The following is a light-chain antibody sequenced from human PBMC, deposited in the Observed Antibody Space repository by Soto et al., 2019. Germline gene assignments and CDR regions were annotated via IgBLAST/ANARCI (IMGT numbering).Light chain of an antibody. V-gene: IGKV3-11*01. Sequence: DIVLTQSPATLSLSPGERATLSYRASQSVTNSLACYQQKPGQAPRLLVYDASNRATGITTRFSGSGSGTDYSHTISNLEPEDFAVYHCQQHISWPLTFGGGTKVDIK. J-gene: IGKJ4*01. CDR1: QSVTNS. CDR3: QQHISWPLT. CDR2: DAS.